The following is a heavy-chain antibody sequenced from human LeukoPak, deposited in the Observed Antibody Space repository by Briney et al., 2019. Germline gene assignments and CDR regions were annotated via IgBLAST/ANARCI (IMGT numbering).Heavy chain of an antibody. D-gene: IGHD6-19*01. CDR2: IYYSGST. Sequence: SETLSLTCTVSGGSISSYYWNWIRQPPGKGLEWIGYIYYSGSTNYNPSLKSRVTISVDTSKNQFSLKLSSVTAADPAVYYCARHAHSSGWYYFDYWGQGTLVTVSS. J-gene: IGHJ4*02. CDR1: GGSISSYY. V-gene: IGHV4-59*01. CDR3: ARHAHSSGWYYFDY.